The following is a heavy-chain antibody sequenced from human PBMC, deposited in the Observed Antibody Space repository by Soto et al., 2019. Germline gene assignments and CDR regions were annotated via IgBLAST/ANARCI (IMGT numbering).Heavy chain of an antibody. V-gene: IGHV4-59*01. CDR3: AREYYDSSGYYHYFDY. CDR2: IYYSGST. Sequence: SETLSLTCTVAGGSISSYYWSWSRQPPGKGLEWIGYIYYSGSTNYNPSLKSRVTISVDTSKNQFSLKLSSVTAADTAVYYCAREYYDSSGYYHYFDYWGQGTLVTVS. D-gene: IGHD3-22*01. J-gene: IGHJ4*02. CDR1: GGSISSYY.